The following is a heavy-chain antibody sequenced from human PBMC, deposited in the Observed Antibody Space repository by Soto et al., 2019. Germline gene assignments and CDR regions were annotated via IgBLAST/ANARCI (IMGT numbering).Heavy chain of an antibody. CDR1: GFTFSSYA. J-gene: IGHJ4*02. D-gene: IGHD3-3*01. CDR2: ISGSGGST. V-gene: IGHV3-23*01. CDR3: AKDFVRRVFSFLALNYFDY. Sequence: GGSLRLSCAASGFTFSSYAMSWVRQAPGKGLEWVSAISGSGGSTYYADSVKGRFTISRDNSKNTLYLQMNSLRAEDTAVYYCAKDFVRRVFSFLALNYFDYWGQGTLVTVSS.